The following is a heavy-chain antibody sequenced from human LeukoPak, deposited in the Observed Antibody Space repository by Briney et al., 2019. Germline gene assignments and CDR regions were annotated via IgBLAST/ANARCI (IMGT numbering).Heavy chain of an antibody. Sequence: GGSLRLSCAASAFTFRSYAMSWVRQAPGKGLEWVANIKEDGSVRNHVDSLKGRFTISRDNAKNSLYLQVNSLRAEDTAVYYCARDSGYNAFDYWGQGTLVTVSS. CDR3: ARDSGYNAFDY. CDR1: AFTFRSYA. D-gene: IGHD5-12*01. V-gene: IGHV3-7*05. CDR2: IKEDGSVR. J-gene: IGHJ4*02.